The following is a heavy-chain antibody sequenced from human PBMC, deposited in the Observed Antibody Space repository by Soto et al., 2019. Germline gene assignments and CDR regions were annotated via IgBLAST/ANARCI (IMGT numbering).Heavy chain of an antibody. CDR1: GYTFSNFA. D-gene: IGHD3-10*01. CDR3: ARAVARGVKTIYYYYGMDV. J-gene: IGHJ6*02. Sequence: ASVKVSCKASGYTFSNFAMHWVRQAPGQRLEWMGWINPGNGNTKYSQTFQGRVTITRDTSASTAYMELSSLRPEDTAVYYCARAVARGVKTIYYYYGMDVWGQGTTVTVSS. CDR2: INPGNGNT. V-gene: IGHV1-3*01.